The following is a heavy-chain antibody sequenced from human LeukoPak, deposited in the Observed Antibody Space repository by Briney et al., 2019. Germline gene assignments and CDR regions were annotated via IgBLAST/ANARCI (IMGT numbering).Heavy chain of an antibody. J-gene: IGHJ3*02. D-gene: IGHD3-3*01. CDR2: IHYSGST. Sequence: SETLSLTCTVSGGSISPYYWSWIRQPPGKGLEWIGYIHYSGSTNYNPSLKSRVTISVDTSKNQFSLKLSSVTAADTAVYYCARGYYDFWSGYHDAFDIWGQGTMVTVSS. V-gene: IGHV4-59*12. CDR1: GGSISPYY. CDR3: ARGYYDFWSGYHDAFDI.